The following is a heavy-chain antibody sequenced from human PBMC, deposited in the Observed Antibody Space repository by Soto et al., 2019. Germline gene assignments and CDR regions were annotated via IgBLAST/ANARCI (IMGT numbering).Heavy chain of an antibody. Sequence: ASVKVSCKASGYTFTSYGISWVRQAPGQGLEWMGWISAYNGNTNYAQKLQGRVTMTTDKSTSTAYMELRSLRSDDTAVYYCASVGYSGYDYPDWGQGTLVTVSS. V-gene: IGHV1-18*01. CDR3: ASVGYSGYDYPD. CDR2: ISAYNGNT. D-gene: IGHD5-12*01. J-gene: IGHJ4*02. CDR1: GYTFTSYG.